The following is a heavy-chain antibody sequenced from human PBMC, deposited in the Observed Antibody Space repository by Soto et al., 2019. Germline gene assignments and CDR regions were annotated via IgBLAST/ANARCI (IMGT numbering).Heavy chain of an antibody. J-gene: IGHJ4*02. D-gene: IGHD3-22*01. CDR1: GGTFSSHA. CDR3: ASHYDSSGYYYRGLDY. Sequence: QVQLVQSGAEVKKPGSSVKVSCKASGGTFSSHAISWVRQAPGQGLEWMGGIIPIFGTADYAQKFQGRVTLTADESTSTAYMELSSLRSEDTAVYYCASHYDSSGYYYRGLDYWGQGTLVTVSS. CDR2: IIPIFGTA. V-gene: IGHV1-69*12.